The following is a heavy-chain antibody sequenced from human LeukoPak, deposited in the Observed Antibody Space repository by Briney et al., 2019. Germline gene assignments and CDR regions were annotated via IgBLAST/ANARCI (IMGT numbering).Heavy chain of an antibody. D-gene: IGHD5-18*01. Sequence: SETLSLTCTVSGGSISSGGYYWSWIRQPPGKGLEWIGYIYSRGSTHYNPSLESRVTISIDTSKKQFSLKLSSVTAADTAVYYCARRGYTYGFFEYWGQGTLVTVSS. CDR2: IYSRGST. CDR1: GGSISSGGYY. J-gene: IGHJ4*02. CDR3: ARRGYTYGFFEY. V-gene: IGHV4-61*08.